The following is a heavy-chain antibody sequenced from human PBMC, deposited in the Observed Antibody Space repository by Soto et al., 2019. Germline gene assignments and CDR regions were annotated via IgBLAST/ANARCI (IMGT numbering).Heavy chain of an antibody. D-gene: IGHD3-3*01. CDR3: AKGYPRYDFWSGFEGPFDY. V-gene: IGHV3-30*18. Sequence: GGSLRLSCAASGFTFSSYGMHWVRQAPGKGLEWVAVISYDGSNKYYADSVKGRFTISRDNSKNTLYLQMNSLRAEDTAVYYCAKGYPRYDFWSGFEGPFDYWGQGTLVTVSS. CDR2: ISYDGSNK. J-gene: IGHJ4*02. CDR1: GFTFSSYG.